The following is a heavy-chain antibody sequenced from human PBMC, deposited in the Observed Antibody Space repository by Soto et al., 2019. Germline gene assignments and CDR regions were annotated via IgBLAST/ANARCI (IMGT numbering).Heavy chain of an antibody. CDR2: INAGNGNT. Sequence: QVQLVQSGAEVKKPGASVKVSCKASGYTFTSYAMHWVRQAPGQRLEWMGWINAGNGNTKYSQKFQGRVTITRDTSASTAYMELSSLRSEDTAVYYCARVELEPHYYDSSGYIYNAFDYWGQGTLVTVSS. CDR1: GYTFTSYA. J-gene: IGHJ4*02. V-gene: IGHV1-3*01. CDR3: ARVELEPHYYDSSGYIYNAFDY. D-gene: IGHD3-22*01.